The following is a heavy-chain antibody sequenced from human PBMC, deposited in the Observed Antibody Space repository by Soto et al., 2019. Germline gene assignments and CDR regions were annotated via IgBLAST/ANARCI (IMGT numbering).Heavy chain of an antibody. CDR2: VNTDGGTS. D-gene: IGHD2-2*01. J-gene: IGHJ3*02. CDR3: AREAGYCSRTSCYRRAFDT. CDR1: GFTFSGHW. Sequence: EVQLVESGGDLVRPGGSLRLSCAASGFTFSGHWMHWVRQVPGKGLEWVSRVNTDGGTSAYADSVKGRFTISRENAKNTLYLQMVGLRAEDAAVYYCAREAGYCSRTSCYRRAFDTWGQGTTVSVSS. V-gene: IGHV3-74*03.